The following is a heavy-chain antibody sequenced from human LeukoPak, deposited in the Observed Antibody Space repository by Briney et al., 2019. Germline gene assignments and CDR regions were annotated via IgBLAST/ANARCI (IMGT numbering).Heavy chain of an antibody. Sequence: GASVKVSCKASGGTFSSYAISWVRQAPGQGLEWMGGIIPIFGTANYAQKFQGRVTITADESTSTAYMELSSLRSEDTAVYYCARTMVRGVITNSYYMDVWGKGTTVTVSS. V-gene: IGHV1-69*13. CDR1: GGTFSSYA. CDR3: ARTMVRGVITNSYYMDV. D-gene: IGHD3-10*01. CDR2: IIPIFGTA. J-gene: IGHJ6*03.